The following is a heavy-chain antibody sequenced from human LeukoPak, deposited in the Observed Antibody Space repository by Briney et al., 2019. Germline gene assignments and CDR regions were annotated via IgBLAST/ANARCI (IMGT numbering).Heavy chain of an antibody. D-gene: IGHD3-16*01. CDR3: ARGQISENYAFDAFNI. J-gene: IGHJ3*02. Sequence: GRSLRLSCAVSGFTFSSHAMHWVRQAPGRGLQYVSAIDGNGGSTYYENSVKGRFTISRDNSKNSLYLQMDSLRVEDMAVYYCARGQISENYAFDAFNIWGQGTMVTVAS. CDR2: IDGNGGST. V-gene: IGHV3-64*01. CDR1: GFTFSSHA.